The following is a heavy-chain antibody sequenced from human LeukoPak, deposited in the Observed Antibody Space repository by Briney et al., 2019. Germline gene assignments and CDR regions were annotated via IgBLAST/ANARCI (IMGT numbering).Heavy chain of an antibody. V-gene: IGHV3-23*01. CDR2: ITGSGGST. D-gene: IGHD6-13*01. J-gene: IGHJ4*02. CDR1: GFTFSSHA. CDR3: AKDPEGYSSSWDY. Sequence: GGSLRLSCAAAGFTFSSHAMSWVRQAPGKGLEWVSAITGSGGSTYYADSVKGRFTISRDSSKNTLYLQMNSLRAEDTAVYYCAKDPEGYSSSWDYWGQGTLVTVSS.